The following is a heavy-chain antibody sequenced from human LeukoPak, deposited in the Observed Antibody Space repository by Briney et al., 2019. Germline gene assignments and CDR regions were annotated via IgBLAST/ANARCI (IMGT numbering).Heavy chain of an antibody. J-gene: IGHJ4*02. V-gene: IGHV3-21*01. D-gene: IGHD4-17*01. CDR2: ISSSSSYI. CDR1: GFTFSSHS. CDR3: ARSSYGDYFDY. Sequence: GGSLRLSCAASGFTFSSHSMNWVRQAPGKGLEWVSSISSSSSYIYYADSVKGRFTISRDNAKNSLYLQMNSLRAEDTAVYYCARSSYGDYFDYWGQGTLVTVSS.